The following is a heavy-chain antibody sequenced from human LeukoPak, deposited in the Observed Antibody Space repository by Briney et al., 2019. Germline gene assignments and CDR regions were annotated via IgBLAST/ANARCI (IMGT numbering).Heavy chain of an antibody. CDR2: ISSSSTTI. CDR3: HSDPLYFDL. Sequence: GGSLRLSCAASGFTFSTYSMNWVRQAPGKGLEWVSYISSSSTTIFYADSVKGRFTISRDNAKNALYLQMNSLRDEDTAVYYCHSDPLYFDLWGRGTLVSVSS. V-gene: IGHV3-48*02. D-gene: IGHD2-15*01. CDR1: GFTFSTYS. J-gene: IGHJ2*01.